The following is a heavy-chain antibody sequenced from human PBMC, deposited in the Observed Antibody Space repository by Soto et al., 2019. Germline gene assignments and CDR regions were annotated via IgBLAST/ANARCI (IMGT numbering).Heavy chain of an antibody. Sequence: QLQLQESGPGLVKPSETLSLTCTVSGGSISSSSYYWGWIRQPPGKGLEWIGNVYYSGTTYYNPSHKSRVTISVDTSKNEFSRILSSVTAGDTAVYYCARRMATKGRPFDYWGQGTLVTVSS. J-gene: IGHJ4*02. CDR1: GGSISSSSYY. D-gene: IGHD5-12*01. V-gene: IGHV4-39*01. CDR3: ARRMATKGRPFDY. CDR2: VYYSGTT.